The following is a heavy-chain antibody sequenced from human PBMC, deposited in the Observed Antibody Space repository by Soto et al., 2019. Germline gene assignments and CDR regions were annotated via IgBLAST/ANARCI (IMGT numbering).Heavy chain of an antibody. CDR3: ARVYCSGAVCYSIDY. V-gene: IGHV1-46*03. D-gene: IGHD2-15*01. CDR2: INPSGGST. J-gene: IGHJ4*02. CDR1: GYAFTSYH. Sequence: QVQLVQSGAEVKKPGASVKVSCKASGYAFTSYHMHWVRQAPGQGLQWMGIINPSGGSTFYAQKFQGRGTMTRDPATSTVYMDLSSLRSEDTAVYYCARVYCSGAVCYSIDYWGQGTLVTVSS.